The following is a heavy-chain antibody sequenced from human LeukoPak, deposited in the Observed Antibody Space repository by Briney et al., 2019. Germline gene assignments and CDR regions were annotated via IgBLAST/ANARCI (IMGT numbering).Heavy chain of an antibody. CDR1: GFTFSSYA. CDR3: ARANGIAVAGTI. Sequence: PGGSLRLSCAASGFTFSSYAMHWVRQAPGKGLEWVAVISYDGSNKYYADSVKGRFTISRDNSKNTLYLQMNSLRAEDTAVYYCARANGIAVAGTIWGQGTMVTVSS. V-gene: IGHV3-30*04. J-gene: IGHJ3*02. CDR2: ISYDGSNK. D-gene: IGHD6-19*01.